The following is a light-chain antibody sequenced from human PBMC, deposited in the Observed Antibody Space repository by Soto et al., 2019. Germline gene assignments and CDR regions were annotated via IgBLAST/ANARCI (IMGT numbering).Light chain of an antibody. CDR2: GAS. V-gene: IGKV3-20*01. Sequence: EIVLTQSPGTLSLSPGERATLSCRASQSVSSSYLAWYQQKPGQAPRLLFYGASRRATGIPDRFSGSWSGTDFTLTISRLEPEDFAVYYCQQYGSSPPTFGQGTKVEIK. CDR1: QSVSSSY. J-gene: IGKJ1*01. CDR3: QQYGSSPPT.